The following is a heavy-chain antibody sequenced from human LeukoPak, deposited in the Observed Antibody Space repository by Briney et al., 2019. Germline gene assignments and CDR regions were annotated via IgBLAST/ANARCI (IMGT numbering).Heavy chain of an antibody. J-gene: IGHJ6*02. CDR3: ARDLNYDGMDV. CDR1: AYTFSDHA. V-gene: IGHV7-4-1*02. CDR2: INTNTGNP. Sequence: ASVKVSCKASAYTFSDHAMNWVRQAPGQGLEWMGWINTNTGNPTYAQGFTGRFVFSLDTSVSTTYLQISSLKAEDTAVYYCARDLNYDGMDVWGQGTTVTVS.